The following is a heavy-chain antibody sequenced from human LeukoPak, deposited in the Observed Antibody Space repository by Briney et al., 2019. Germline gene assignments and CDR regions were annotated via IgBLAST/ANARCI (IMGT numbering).Heavy chain of an antibody. V-gene: IGHV3-48*02. Sequence: GGSLRLSFATSAFSFTDYPRNWVRPAPRKGLDWISNIRTTAEGAKYAYYADSVKGRVTISRDDGKNTLYLHMNSLRDDDTAVYYCATDQRYAFDYWGQGILVTVSS. D-gene: IGHD3-9*01. CDR1: AFSFTDYP. CDR2: IRTTAEGAKYA. J-gene: IGHJ4*02. CDR3: ATDQRYAFDY.